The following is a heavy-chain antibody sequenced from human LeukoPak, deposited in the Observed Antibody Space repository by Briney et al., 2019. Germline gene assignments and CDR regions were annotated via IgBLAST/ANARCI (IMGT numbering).Heavy chain of an antibody. J-gene: IGHJ6*02. V-gene: IGHV1-3*01. Sequence: ASVKVSCKASGYTFTSYAMHWVRQAPGQRLEWMGWINAGNGNTKYSQKFQGRVTITRDTSASTAYMELSSLRSDDTAVYYCARGPVLRYFDWLLSPRMDVWGQGTTVTVSS. CDR3: ARGPVLRYFDWLLSPRMDV. CDR1: GYTFTSYA. D-gene: IGHD3-9*01. CDR2: INAGNGNT.